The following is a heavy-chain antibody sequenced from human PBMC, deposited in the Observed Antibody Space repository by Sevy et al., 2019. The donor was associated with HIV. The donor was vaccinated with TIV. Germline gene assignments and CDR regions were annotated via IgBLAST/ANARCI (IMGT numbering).Heavy chain of an antibody. Sequence: GGSLRLSCTASGFSFSNYAMYWVRQAPGEGLEWVAVISTDGNIKDYADSVKGRFTISRDNFKNTLYLQMNSLRAEDSAVYYCACHYCDSTGYYYPLDYWGLGTLVTVSS. D-gene: IGHD3-22*01. CDR1: GFSFSNYA. J-gene: IGHJ4*02. V-gene: IGHV3-30*04. CDR3: ACHYCDSTGYYYPLDY. CDR2: ISTDGNIK.